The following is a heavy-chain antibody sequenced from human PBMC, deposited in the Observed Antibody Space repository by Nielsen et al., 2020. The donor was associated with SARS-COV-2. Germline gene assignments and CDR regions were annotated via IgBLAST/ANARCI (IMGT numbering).Heavy chain of an antibody. Sequence: GESLKISCAASGFTFSSYGMHWVRQAPGKGLEWVAVISYDGSNKYYADSVKGRFTISRDNSKNTLYLQMNSLRPEDTAVYYCAKDKGAMASYFDYCGQGTLVTVSS. CDR3: AKDKGAMASYFDY. D-gene: IGHD1-26*01. CDR2: ISYDGSNK. V-gene: IGHV3-30*18. CDR1: GFTFSSYG. J-gene: IGHJ4*02.